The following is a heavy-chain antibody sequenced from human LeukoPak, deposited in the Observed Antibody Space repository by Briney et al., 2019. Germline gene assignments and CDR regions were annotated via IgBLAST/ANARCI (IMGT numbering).Heavy chain of an antibody. CDR1: GGSISSSSYY. V-gene: IGHV4-39*01. CDR2: IYYSGST. Sequence: SETLSLTCTVSGGSISSSSYYWGWIRQPPGKGLEWIGSIYYSGSTYYNPSLKSRVTISVDTSKNQFSLKLSSVTAADTAVYYCARRAAAPTFDYWGQGTLVTVSS. CDR3: ARRAAAPTFDY. D-gene: IGHD6-13*01. J-gene: IGHJ4*02.